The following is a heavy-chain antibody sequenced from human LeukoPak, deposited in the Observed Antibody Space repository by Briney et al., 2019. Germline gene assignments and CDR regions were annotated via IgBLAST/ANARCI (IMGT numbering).Heavy chain of an antibody. CDR2: IRHDGSNK. V-gene: IGHV3-30*02. Sequence: PGGSLRLSCAASGFTFSSYGMHWVRQAPGKGLEWVAFIRHDGSNKDYADSVKGRFTISRDKSKNTLYLQMNSLRAEDTAVYYCAYFFYYDSSGPEADDYWGQGTLVTVSS. D-gene: IGHD3-22*01. CDR1: GFTFSSYG. J-gene: IGHJ4*02. CDR3: AYFFYYDSSGPEADDY.